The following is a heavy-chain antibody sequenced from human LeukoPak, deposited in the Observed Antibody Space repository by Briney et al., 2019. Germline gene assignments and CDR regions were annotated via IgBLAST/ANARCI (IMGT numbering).Heavy chain of an antibody. Sequence: PSEILSLTCTVSGGSISSSSYYWGWIRQPPGKGLEWIGSIYYSGSTNYNPSLKSRVTISVDTSKNQFSLKLSSVTAADTAVYYCARSPRYYDFWSGYYLFDSFDYWGQGTLVTVSS. J-gene: IGHJ4*02. D-gene: IGHD3-3*01. V-gene: IGHV4-39*07. CDR2: IYYSGST. CDR1: GGSISSSSYY. CDR3: ARSPRYYDFWSGYYLFDSFDY.